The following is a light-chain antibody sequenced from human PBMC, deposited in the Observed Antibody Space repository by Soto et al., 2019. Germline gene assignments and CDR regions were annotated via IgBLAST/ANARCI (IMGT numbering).Light chain of an antibody. V-gene: IGKV3-15*01. J-gene: IGKJ2*01. CDR1: QSVGSN. CDR3: QQYTNWPYT. Sequence: EIVMTQSPATLSVSPGERASLSCRASQSVGSNLAWYQQTAGQAPRLLIYGASTRATGIPARFSGSGSGTAFTLTISSLQSEDFAVYSCQQYTNWPYTFGQGTKLEIE. CDR2: GAS.